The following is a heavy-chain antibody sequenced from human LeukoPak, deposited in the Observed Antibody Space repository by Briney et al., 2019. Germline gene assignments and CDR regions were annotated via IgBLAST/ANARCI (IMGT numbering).Heavy chain of an antibody. D-gene: IGHD6-6*01. CDR1: GGSSSSYY. J-gene: IGHJ3*02. Sequence: SETLSLTCTGSGGSSSSYYWSWIRPPAGKGLEWIGRIHTSGSTNYNPSLKSRITMSVDTSKNQFSLKLSSVTAADTAVYDCAREVHTYSSSSGAFDIWGQGTMVTVSS. CDR3: AREVHTYSSSSGAFDI. CDR2: IHTSGST. V-gene: IGHV4-4*07.